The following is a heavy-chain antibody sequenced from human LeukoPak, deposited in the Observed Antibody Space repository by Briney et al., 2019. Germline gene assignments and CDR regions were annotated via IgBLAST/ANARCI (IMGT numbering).Heavy chain of an antibody. CDR3: ARRDYDFWSGYSNWFDH. V-gene: IGHV1-18*01. J-gene: IGHJ5*02. CDR1: GYTFTSYG. Sequence: ASVKVSCKASGYTFTSYGISWVRQAPGQGLEWMGWISAYNGNTNYAQKLQGRVTMTTDTSTSTAYMELRSLRSDDTAVYYCARRDYDFWSGYSNWFDHWGQGTLVTVSS. CDR2: ISAYNGNT. D-gene: IGHD3-3*01.